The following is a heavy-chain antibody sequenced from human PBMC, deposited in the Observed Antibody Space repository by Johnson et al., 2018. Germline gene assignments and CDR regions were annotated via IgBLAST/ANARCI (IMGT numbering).Heavy chain of an antibody. CDR2: VNSDGKIT. Sequence: VQLQESGGGLVQPGGSLRLSCAASGFTFSSYWMQWVCQTPGQGLVWVSRVNSDGKITTYADPVTGRFTISRDNPKNTLYLHRSSLRAEGTAVYCCAKEGPRGFWVGFANGYLDLWGRGTLVTVSS. CDR1: GFTFSSYW. J-gene: IGHJ2*01. V-gene: IGHV3-74*01. CDR3: AKEGPRGFWVGFANGYLDL. D-gene: IGHD3-3*01.